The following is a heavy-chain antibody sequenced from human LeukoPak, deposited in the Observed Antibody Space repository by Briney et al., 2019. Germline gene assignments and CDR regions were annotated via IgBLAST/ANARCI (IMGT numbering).Heavy chain of an antibody. Sequence: KRGESLKISCKGSGYSFTSYWIGWVRQMPGKGLEWMGIIYPGDSDTRYSPSFQGQVTISTDKSISTAYLQWSSLKASDTAMYYCARGELRYFDWLYPRNDNWFDPWGQGTLVTVSS. CDR3: ARGELRYFDWLYPRNDNWFDP. CDR2: IYPGDSDT. J-gene: IGHJ5*02. V-gene: IGHV5-51*01. CDR1: GYSFTSYW. D-gene: IGHD3-9*01.